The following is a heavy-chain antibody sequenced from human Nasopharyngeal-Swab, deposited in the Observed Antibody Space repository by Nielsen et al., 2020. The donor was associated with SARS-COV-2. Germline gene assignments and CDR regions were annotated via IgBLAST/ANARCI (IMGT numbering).Heavy chain of an antibody. J-gene: IGHJ6*02. CDR2: ISGSGDTT. D-gene: IGHD3-10*01. CDR3: AKDRYSGSGSYKYYYFYYGMDV. V-gene: IGHV3-23*01. CDR1: GFTLSIYA. Sequence: GGSLTLSCAASGFTLSIYAMTWVRQAPGKGLEWVSTISGSGDTTYYADSVKGRSTISRDNSKNTLYLQMNSLRAEDTAIYYCAKDRYSGSGSYKYYYFYYGMDVWGQGATVTVSS.